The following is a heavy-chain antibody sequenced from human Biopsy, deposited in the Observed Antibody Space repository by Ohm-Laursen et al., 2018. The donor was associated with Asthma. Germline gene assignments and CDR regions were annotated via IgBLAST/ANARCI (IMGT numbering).Heavy chain of an antibody. D-gene: IGHD3-22*01. CDR2: IYSGGTS. Sequence: GSLRLSCAASGFAVSRDHMFWVRQAPGKGLEWVSVIYSGGTSRTADSVRGRFNISRDYSKNTLYLQMHSLRAEDTAVYYCARGDSSNWSHYYFDYWGQGTLVTVSS. CDR1: GFAVSRDH. CDR3: ARGDSSNWSHYYFDY. V-gene: IGHV3-53*01. J-gene: IGHJ4*02.